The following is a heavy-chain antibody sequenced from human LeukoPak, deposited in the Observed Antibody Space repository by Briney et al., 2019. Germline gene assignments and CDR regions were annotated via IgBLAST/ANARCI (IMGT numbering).Heavy chain of an antibody. Sequence: PSETLSLTCTVSGGSISSYYWSWIRQPPGKGLEWIGYIYYSGSTNYNPSLKSRVTISVDTSKNQFSLKLSSVTAADTAVYYCARVPKTYYDTLTYKEGYGMDVWGKGTTVTVSS. D-gene: IGHD3-9*01. CDR2: IYYSGST. V-gene: IGHV4-59*01. CDR1: GGSISSYY. CDR3: ARVPKTYYDTLTYKEGYGMDV. J-gene: IGHJ6*04.